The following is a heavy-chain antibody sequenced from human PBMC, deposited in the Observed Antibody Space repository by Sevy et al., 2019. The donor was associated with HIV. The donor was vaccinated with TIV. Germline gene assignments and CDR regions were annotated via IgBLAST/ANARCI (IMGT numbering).Heavy chain of an antibody. D-gene: IGHD5-18*01. CDR2: MNKDGSEI. Sequence: GGSLRLSCAASGFTFSISWMSWVRQAPGKGLEWVAIMNKDGSEIYYVDAVKGRFTISRDNAKNSVYLHMNSLRAEDTAVYYCGTGPDTSLFRGHWGQGTLVTVSS. J-gene: IGHJ4*02. V-gene: IGHV3-7*01. CDR3: GTGPDTSLFRGH. CDR1: GFTFSISW.